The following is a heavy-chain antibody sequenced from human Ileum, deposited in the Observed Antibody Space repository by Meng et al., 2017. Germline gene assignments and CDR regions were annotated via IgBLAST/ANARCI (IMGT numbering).Heavy chain of an antibody. D-gene: IGHD3-16*01. CDR2: INHSGST. V-gene: IGHV4-34*01. J-gene: IGHJ4*02. Sequence: QVQRQQWGAGLLKPSEPLSLTCAVDGGSFSGYYWSWIRQPPGKGLEWIGEINHSGSTNYNPSLKSRVTISVDTSKNQFSLKLSSVTAADTAVYYCARGGGRYGPDFDYWGQGTLVTVSS. CDR1: GGSFSGYY. CDR3: ARGGGRYGPDFDY.